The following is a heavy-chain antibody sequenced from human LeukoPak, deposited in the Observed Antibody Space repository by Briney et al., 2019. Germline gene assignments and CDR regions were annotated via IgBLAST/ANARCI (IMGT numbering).Heavy chain of an antibody. D-gene: IGHD4-17*01. V-gene: IGHV3-33*06. Sequence: GGSLRLSCAASGFSFSSYAMHWVRQAPGKGLEWVAVIWYDGSNQYYADSVRGRFTISRDNSKNTLHLQMNSLRAEDTAAYYCVKSEPDFGDLPSEYDIDFWGQGTLVTVSS. CDR2: IWYDGSNQ. J-gene: IGHJ4*02. CDR1: GFSFSSYA. CDR3: VKSEPDFGDLPSEYDIDF.